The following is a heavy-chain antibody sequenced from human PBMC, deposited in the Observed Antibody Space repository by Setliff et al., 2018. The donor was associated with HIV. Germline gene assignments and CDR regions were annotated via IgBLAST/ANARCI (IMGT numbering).Heavy chain of an antibody. CDR1: SYSIINGNY. J-gene: IGHJ4*02. CDR2: IYSTGHT. V-gene: IGHV4-38-2*02. Sequence: SETLSLTCLVFSYSIINGNYWAWTRQSPGKGLEWIGSIYSTGHTYYNPSHKSRLTMSVDTAKNRFSLKLISVTAADTAVYYCARDRALRFSKSPSFNYFDVWGQGALVTVSS. D-gene: IGHD3-10*01. CDR3: ARDRALRFSKSPSFNYFDV.